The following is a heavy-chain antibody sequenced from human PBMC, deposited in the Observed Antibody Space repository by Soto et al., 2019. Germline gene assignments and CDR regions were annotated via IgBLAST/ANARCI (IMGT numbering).Heavy chain of an antibody. CDR3: ARDLDGCISTRCYDTHDAFDI. Sequence: QVQLVQSGAEVKKPGASVKVSCKASGYTFTSYGISWVRQAPGQGLEWMGWISAYNGNTNYAQKLQGRVTMTTDTSTSTAYMELRSLRSDDTAVYYCARDLDGCISTRCYDTHDAFDIWGQGTMVTVSS. CDR2: ISAYNGNT. V-gene: IGHV1-18*01. CDR1: GYTFTSYG. D-gene: IGHD2-2*01. J-gene: IGHJ3*02.